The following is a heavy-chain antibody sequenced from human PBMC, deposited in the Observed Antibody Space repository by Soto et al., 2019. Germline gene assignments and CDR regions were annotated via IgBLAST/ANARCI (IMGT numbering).Heavy chain of an antibody. CDR3: AKGGGSSSWDYYGMDV. CDR2: ISWNSGSI. Sequence: PGGSLRLSCAASGFTFDDYAMHWVRQAPGKGLEWVSGISWNSGSIGYADSVKGRFTISRDNAKNSLYLQMNSLRAEDTALYYCAKGGGSSSWDYYGMDVWGQGTTVTVSS. CDR1: GFTFDDYA. D-gene: IGHD6-13*01. V-gene: IGHV3-9*01. J-gene: IGHJ6*02.